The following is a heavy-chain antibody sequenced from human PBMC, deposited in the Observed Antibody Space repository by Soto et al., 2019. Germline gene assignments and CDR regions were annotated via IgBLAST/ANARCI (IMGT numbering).Heavy chain of an antibody. D-gene: IGHD2-2*01. J-gene: IGHJ4*02. CDR1: GGAISSGGYY. Sequence: QVQLQESGPGLVKPSQTLSLTCTVSGGAISSGGYYWSWIRQHPGKVLEWIGYIYYCGGTYYNPSLKSRVTISVDTAKNQFSLKLSSVTAADTAVYYCAIGIVDCSSTSGYGRRLFDYWGQGTLVTVSS. CDR2: IYYCGGT. V-gene: IGHV4-31*03. CDR3: AIGIVDCSSTSGYGRRLFDY.